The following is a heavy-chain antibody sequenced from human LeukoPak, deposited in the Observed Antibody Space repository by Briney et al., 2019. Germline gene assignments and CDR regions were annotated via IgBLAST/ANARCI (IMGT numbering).Heavy chain of an antibody. CDR2: VKYDGSEK. D-gene: IGHD3-3*01. Sequence: GGSLRLSCAASGFTFSTYWMSRVRQAPGKGLEWVANVKYDGSEKYYVDSVNGRFTISRDNAKNSLYLQMNSLRAEDTAVYYCARAPREWLLGYYFDYWGQGTLVTVSS. V-gene: IGHV3-7*01. CDR1: GFTFSTYW. J-gene: IGHJ4*02. CDR3: ARAPREWLLGYYFDY.